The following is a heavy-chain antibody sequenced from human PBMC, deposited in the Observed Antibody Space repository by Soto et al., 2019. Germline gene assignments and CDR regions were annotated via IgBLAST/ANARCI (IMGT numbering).Heavy chain of an antibody. CDR3: GRDSYITGTTDYYGMYV. D-gene: IGHD1-7*01. V-gene: IGHV4-34*01. J-gene: IGHJ6*01. CDR2: INNSGST. Sequence: NPSETLSLTCAVYGGSFSGYYWSWIRQPPGKGLEWIGEINNSGSTNYNPSLKSRFTISVDTSKNEFSLMLSSVTPAATAVYYCGRDSYITGTTDYYGMYVWGQGTKVTVSS. CDR1: GGSFSGYY.